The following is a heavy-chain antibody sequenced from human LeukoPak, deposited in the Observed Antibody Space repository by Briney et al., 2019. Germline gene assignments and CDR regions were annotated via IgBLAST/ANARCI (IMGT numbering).Heavy chain of an antibody. V-gene: IGHV4-59*01. CDR2: IYYSGST. CDR3: VSLGPQLGDWFEP. CDR1: GGYISSYY. J-gene: IGHJ5*02. D-gene: IGHD6-6*01. Sequence: SETLSLTCTVSGGYISSYYWSWIRQPPGKGLEWIGYIYYSGSTKYNPSLKSRVTISVDTSKNQFSLKLSSVTAADTAVYYCVSLGPQLGDWFEPWARGPLVTVSS.